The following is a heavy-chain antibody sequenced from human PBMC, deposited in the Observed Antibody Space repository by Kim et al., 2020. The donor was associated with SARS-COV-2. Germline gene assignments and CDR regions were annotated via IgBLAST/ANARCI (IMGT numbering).Heavy chain of an antibody. CDR2: ISPYVANT. J-gene: IGHJ4*01. CDR3: AREGPLRDYYERSGSPFDY. V-gene: IGHV1-18*01. Sequence: ASVKVSCKASGYTFTDYGISWVRQAPGQGLEWMGWISPYVANTNYAQKFRGRVTMTTDTSTSTAYLELRGLRSDDTAVYYCAREGPLRDYYERSGSPFDY. CDR1: GYTFTDYG. D-gene: IGHD3-22*01.